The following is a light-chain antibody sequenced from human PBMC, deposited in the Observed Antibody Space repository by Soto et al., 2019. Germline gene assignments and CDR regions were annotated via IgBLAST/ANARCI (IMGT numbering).Light chain of an antibody. J-gene: IGKJ1*01. CDR2: GAS. V-gene: IGKV3-15*01. Sequence: EIVMTQSPATLSVSPGERATLSCRASQSVSSNLAWYQQKPGQAPRLLIYGASTRATGIPARFSGSGSGTEFTLTISSLQSEDFAVYYCQQYNSYSLPFGQGTKVEIK. CDR3: QQYNSYSLP. CDR1: QSVSSN.